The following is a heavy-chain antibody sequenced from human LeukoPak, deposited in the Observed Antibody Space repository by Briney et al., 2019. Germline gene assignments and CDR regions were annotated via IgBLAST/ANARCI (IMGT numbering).Heavy chain of an antibody. CDR1: GLTFGDYA. CDR3: TRAPHPRCSSSGCYLDY. J-gene: IGHJ4*02. CDR2: IQAKAYGGAT. V-gene: IGHV3-49*04. D-gene: IGHD2-2*01. Sequence: GCLRLACSTPGLTFGDYAISSVRQAPGKGLEWVRFIQAKAYGGATKYAASVNGRFSISRDNSQSIANLQMNDLKTEDTAVYYCTRAPHPRCSSSGCYLDYWGQGTLVTVSS.